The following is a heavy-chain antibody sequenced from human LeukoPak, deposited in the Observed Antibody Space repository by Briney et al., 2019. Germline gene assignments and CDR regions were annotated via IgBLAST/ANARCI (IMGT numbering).Heavy chain of an antibody. CDR3: ARESYYYDSSGRRHYYFDY. CDR2: IYYSGST. Sequence: SETLSLTCTVSGGSISGTDYYWGWIRQPPGKGLEWIGNIYYSGSTYYNPSLKSRVSISVDTSNNQFPLRLTPVTAADTAVYYCARESYYYDSSGRRHYYFDYWGQGTLVTVSS. CDR1: GGSISGTDYY. V-gene: IGHV4-39*06. J-gene: IGHJ4*02. D-gene: IGHD3-22*01.